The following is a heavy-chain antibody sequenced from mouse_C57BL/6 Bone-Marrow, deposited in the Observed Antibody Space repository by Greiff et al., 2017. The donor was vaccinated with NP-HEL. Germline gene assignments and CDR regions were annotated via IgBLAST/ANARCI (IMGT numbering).Heavy chain of an antibody. V-gene: IGHV1-66*01. CDR1: GYSFTSDY. CDR3: ALLRCHMDY. D-gene: IGHD1-1*01. CDR2: IYPGSGNT. Sequence: QVQLQQSGPELVKPGASVKISCKASGYSFTSDYIHWVKQRPGLGLEWIGWIYPGSGNTKYNEKFKGKATLTADTSSSTAYMQLSSLTSEDSAVYYCALLRCHMDYWGQGTSVTVSS. J-gene: IGHJ4*01.